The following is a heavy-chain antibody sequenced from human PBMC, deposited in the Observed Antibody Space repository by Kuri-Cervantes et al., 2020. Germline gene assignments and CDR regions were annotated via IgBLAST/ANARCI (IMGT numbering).Heavy chain of an antibody. V-gene: IGHV3-21*01. CDR3: ARVVRDYYYGMDV. Sequence: GESLKISCAASGFTFSSYSMNWVRQAPGKGLGWVSSISSSSSYIYYADSVKGRFTISRDNAKNSLYLQMNSLRAEDTAVYYCARVVRDYYYGMDVWGQGTTVTVSS. CDR1: GFTFSSYS. J-gene: IGHJ6*02. CDR2: ISSSSSYI.